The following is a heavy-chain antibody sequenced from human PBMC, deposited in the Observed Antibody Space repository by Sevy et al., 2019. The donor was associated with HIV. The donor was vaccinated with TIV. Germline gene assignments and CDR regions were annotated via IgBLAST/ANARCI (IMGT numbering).Heavy chain of an antibody. D-gene: IGHD2-15*01. CDR2: ISGRGGST. Sequence: GGSLRLSCAASEFTFSSYAMSWVRQAPGKGLEWVSAISGRGGSTYYADSVKGRFTISRDNAKNTLYLQMNSLRAEDTALYYCAKELFGAVSAFYWYFDLWGRGTLVTVSS. CDR3: AKELFGAVSAFYWYFDL. V-gene: IGHV3-23*01. J-gene: IGHJ2*01. CDR1: EFTFSSYA.